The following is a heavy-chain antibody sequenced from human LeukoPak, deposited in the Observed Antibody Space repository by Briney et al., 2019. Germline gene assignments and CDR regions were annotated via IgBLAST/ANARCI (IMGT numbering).Heavy chain of an antibody. J-gene: IGHJ3*02. CDR3: AKDNGGNSYDAFDI. Sequence: GGSLRLSCAASRFTFSSYAMSWVRQAPGKGLEWVSVISNSGGSTYYVDSVKGRFTISRDNSKNTVHLQMNSLRAEDTAVYYCAKDNGGNSYDAFDIWGQGTMVTVSS. CDR1: RFTFSSYA. V-gene: IGHV3-23*01. D-gene: IGHD4-23*01. CDR2: ISNSGGST.